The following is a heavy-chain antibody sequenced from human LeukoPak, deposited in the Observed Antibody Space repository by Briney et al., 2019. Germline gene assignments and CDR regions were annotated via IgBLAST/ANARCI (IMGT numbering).Heavy chain of an antibody. Sequence: GGSLRLSCAASGFTFSSYSMNWVRQAPGKGLEWVSYISSSSSTIYYADSVKGRFTISRDNAKNSLYLQMNSLRAEDTAVYYCAPSILGVAPPGGGANYWGQGTLVTVSS. J-gene: IGHJ4*02. CDR2: ISSSSSTI. D-gene: IGHD3-3*01. V-gene: IGHV3-48*01. CDR1: GFTFSSYS. CDR3: APSILGVAPPGGGANY.